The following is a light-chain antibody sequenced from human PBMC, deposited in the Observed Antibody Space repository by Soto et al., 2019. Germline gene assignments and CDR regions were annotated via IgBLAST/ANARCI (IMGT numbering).Light chain of an antibody. CDR1: QSVSSN. V-gene: IGKV3-15*01. J-gene: IGKJ1*01. CDR2: GAS. CDR3: QQYNNWPPT. Sequence: EIVMTQSPATLSVSPGERATRSCRASQSVSSNLAWYQQKPGQAPGLLIYGASTRATGIPARFSGSGSGTEFTLTISSLQSEDFAVYYCQQYNNWPPTFGQGTKADIK.